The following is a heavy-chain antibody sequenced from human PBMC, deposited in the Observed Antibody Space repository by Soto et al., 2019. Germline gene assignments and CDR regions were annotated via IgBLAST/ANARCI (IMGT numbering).Heavy chain of an antibody. CDR3: ARGAPLSGNYTDGTWFEP. D-gene: IGHD1-26*01. V-gene: IGHV1-69*02. CDR2: IIPIVDIA. J-gene: IGHJ5*02. CDR1: GGTFSSYT. Sequence: QVQLVQSGAEVKKPGSSVKVSCKASGGTFSSYTITWVRQAPGQGLEWMGRIIPIVDIANYAQRFQGRVTITPDKSTSTAYMELSRLRSEDTAVYYCARGAPLSGNYTDGTWFEPWGQGTLVTVSS.